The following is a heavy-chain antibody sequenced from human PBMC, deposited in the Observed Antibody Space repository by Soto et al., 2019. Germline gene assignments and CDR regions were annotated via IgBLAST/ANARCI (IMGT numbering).Heavy chain of an antibody. V-gene: IGHV3-23*01. J-gene: IGHJ5*02. CDR3: AKDRSTMVRGVLNWFDP. CDR2: ISGSGGST. D-gene: IGHD3-10*01. CDR1: GFTFSSYA. Sequence: LRLSCAASGFTFSSYAMSWVRQAPGKGLEWVSAISGSGGSTYYADPVKGRFTISRDNSKNTLYLQMNSLRAEDTAVYYCAKDRSTMVRGVLNWFDPWGQGTLVTVSS.